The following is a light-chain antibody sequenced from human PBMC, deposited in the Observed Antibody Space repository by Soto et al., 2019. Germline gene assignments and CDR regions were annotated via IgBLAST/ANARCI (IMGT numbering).Light chain of an antibody. CDR2: GAS. CDR1: QSGSSSY. CDR3: QQDYNLPRT. J-gene: IGKJ1*01. Sequence: PGERVTLSCRASQSGSSSYLTWYQQKPGQAPRLLIYGASTRATSIPARFSGSGSGTDFTLTISSLQPEDFAVYYCQQDYNLPRTFGQGTKVDIK. V-gene: IGKV3D-7*01.